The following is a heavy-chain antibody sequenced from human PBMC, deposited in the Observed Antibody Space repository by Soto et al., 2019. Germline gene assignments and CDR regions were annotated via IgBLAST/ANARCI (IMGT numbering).Heavy chain of an antibody. J-gene: IGHJ4*02. D-gene: IGHD3-10*01. CDR1: GCTVSSND. CDR3: VGTGPHTVREFES. Sequence: VGSLRLCCASSGCTVSSNDMSLFLQAQVKGLEWVSFIYSGGSTYYADSVKGRFTISRDNSKNTLYLKMNSLRAEETAVYYCVGTGPHTVREFESWGKGTMVNVS. CDR2: IYSGGST. V-gene: IGHV3-53*01.